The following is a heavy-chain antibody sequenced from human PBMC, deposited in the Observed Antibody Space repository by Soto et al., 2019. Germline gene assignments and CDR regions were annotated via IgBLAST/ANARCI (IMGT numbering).Heavy chain of an antibody. J-gene: IGHJ4*02. CDR2: ISYDGSRK. CDR1: GFIFSNYG. Sequence: QVQLVESGGGVVQPGTSLTLSCSASGFIFSNYGMHWVRQAPGKGLEWVSIISYDGSRKHYIDSVQGRFTISRDNSKNTLDLQMNILRAEDTAVYYCANDIHPGRDTYHYGADYWGQGTLVAVSS. CDR3: ANDIHPGRDTYHYGADY. V-gene: IGHV3-30*18. D-gene: IGHD5-12*01.